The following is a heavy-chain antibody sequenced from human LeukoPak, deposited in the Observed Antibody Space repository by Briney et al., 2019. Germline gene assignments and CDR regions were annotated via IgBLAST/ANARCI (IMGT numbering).Heavy chain of an antibody. CDR3: ARAPRGYSYGGWFDP. Sequence: SVKVSCKASGYTFTSYGISWVRQAPGQGLEWMGWISAYNGNTNCAQKLQGRVTMTTDTSTSTAYMELRSLRSDDTAVYYCARAPRGYSYGGWFDPWGQGTLVTVSS. D-gene: IGHD5-18*01. CDR1: GYTFTSYG. J-gene: IGHJ5*02. CDR2: ISAYNGNT. V-gene: IGHV1-18*01.